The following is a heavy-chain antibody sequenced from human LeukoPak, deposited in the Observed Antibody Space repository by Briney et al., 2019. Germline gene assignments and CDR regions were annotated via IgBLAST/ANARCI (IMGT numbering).Heavy chain of an antibody. V-gene: IGHV4-39*07. D-gene: IGHD5-18*01. CDR3: AREAGSIQLLDWFDP. CDR2: IYYSGST. Sequence: PSETLSLTCTVSGGSISSSSYYWGWIRQPPGKGLEWIGSIYYSGSTYYNPSLKSRVTISVDTSKNQFSLKLSSVTAADTAVYYCAREAGSIQLLDWFDPWGQGTLVTVSS. CDR1: GGSISSSSYY. J-gene: IGHJ5*02.